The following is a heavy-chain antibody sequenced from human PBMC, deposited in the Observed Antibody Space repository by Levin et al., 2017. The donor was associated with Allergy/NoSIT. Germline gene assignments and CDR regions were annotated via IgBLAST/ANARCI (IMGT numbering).Heavy chain of an antibody. V-gene: IGHV5-51*01. CDR1: GYIFSNQW. Sequence: GGSLRLSCKGSGYIFSNQWIAWVRQKPGKGLEWMGIVYPGDSDTVYSPSFQGQVTFSADTSTNTAHLHWSSLKASDTAIYFCARKMGPTPAFDLWGQGTMITVSS. D-gene: IGHD1-26*01. J-gene: IGHJ3*01. CDR3: ARKMGPTPAFDL. CDR2: VYPGDSDT.